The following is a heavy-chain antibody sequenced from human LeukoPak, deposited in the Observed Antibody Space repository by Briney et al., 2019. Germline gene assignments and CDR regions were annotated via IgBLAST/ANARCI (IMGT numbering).Heavy chain of an antibody. CDR3: ARTYYYDSSGYYLY. V-gene: IGHV3-33*08. CDR2: IWYDGSNK. CDR1: GLTFSSYA. J-gene: IGHJ4*02. Sequence: GGSLRLSCAASGLTFSSYAMHWVRQAPGKGLEWVAVIWYDGSNKYYADSVKGRFTISRDNSKNTLYLQMNSLRAEDTAVYYCARTYYYDSSGYYLYWGQGTLVTVSS. D-gene: IGHD3-22*01.